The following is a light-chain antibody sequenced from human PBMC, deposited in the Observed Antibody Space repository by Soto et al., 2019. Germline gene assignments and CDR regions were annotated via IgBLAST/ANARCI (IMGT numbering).Light chain of an antibody. Sequence: EIVMTQSPATLSVSLGEGVTLSCRASQSIRGDLAWYQQKPGQTPRLLIYGASTRATGVPARFSGSGSGTEFTLTISSLQSEDSAVYYCQQFNNWPLTFGGGTTVEIK. CDR3: QQFNNWPLT. J-gene: IGKJ4*01. CDR2: GAS. V-gene: IGKV3-15*01. CDR1: QSIRGD.